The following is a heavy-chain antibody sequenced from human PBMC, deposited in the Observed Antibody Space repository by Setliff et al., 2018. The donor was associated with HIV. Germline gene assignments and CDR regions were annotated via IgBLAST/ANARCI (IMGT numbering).Heavy chain of an antibody. Sequence: SETLSLTCAVSTYSISMGYYWGWIRLPPGKVLEWIGSIYHGGSTYYNPSLKSRVTISVDKSKNQFYLKLSSVTAADTAVYFCARVLDDCRSTSCHGGFDYCVQGTRGT. CDR1: TYSISMGYY. V-gene: IGHV4-38-2*01. CDR3: ARVLDDCRSTSCHGGFDY. CDR2: IYHGGST. D-gene: IGHD2-2*01. J-gene: IGHJ4*02.